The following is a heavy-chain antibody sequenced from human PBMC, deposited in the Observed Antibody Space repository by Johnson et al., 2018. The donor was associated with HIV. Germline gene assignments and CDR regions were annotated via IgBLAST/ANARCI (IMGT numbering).Heavy chain of an antibody. CDR1: GFTFDDYG. J-gene: IGHJ3*02. Sequence: VQPVESGGGLVQPGRSPRLSCAASGFTFDDYGLSWVRQAPGTGLVRVSGINWHGARTGSADSVKGPFPISSDNAKNSLYLQMNSLRAEDTALYYCARLANNYYDSSGYDDAFDIWGQGTMVTVSS. V-gene: IGHV3-20*04. CDR3: ARLANNYYDSSGYDDAFDI. D-gene: IGHD3-22*01. CDR2: INWHGART.